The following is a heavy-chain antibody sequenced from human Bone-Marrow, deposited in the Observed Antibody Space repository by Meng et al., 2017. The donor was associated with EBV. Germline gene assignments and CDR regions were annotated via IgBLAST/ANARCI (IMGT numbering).Heavy chain of an antibody. J-gene: IGHJ5*02. CDR1: GYTFTSYG. D-gene: IGHD2-15*01. V-gene: IGHV1-18*01. Sequence: QVQLVASGVEVKERGVSVKVSCKASGYTFTSYGLSWVRQAPGQGLEWMGWISAYNGDTNYAQKLQGRVTMTTDTSTSTAYMELRSLRSDDTAVYYCARGGTNCSGGSCYPYNWFDPWGQGTLVTVSS. CDR2: ISAYNGDT. CDR3: ARGGTNCSGGSCYPYNWFDP.